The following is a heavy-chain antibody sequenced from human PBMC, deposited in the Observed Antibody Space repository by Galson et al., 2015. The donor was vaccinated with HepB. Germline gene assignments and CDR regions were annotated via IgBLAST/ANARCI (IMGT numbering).Heavy chain of an antibody. D-gene: IGHD1-26*01. CDR3: ARDLELSGSFHNWFDP. Sequence: SLRLSCAASGFTFSSYSMNWVRQAPGKGLEWVSYISSSSSTIYYADSVKGRFTISRDNAKNSLYLQMNSLRAEDTAVYYCARDLELSGSFHNWFDPWGQGTLVTVSS. CDR1: GFTFSSYS. J-gene: IGHJ5*02. CDR2: ISSSSSTI. V-gene: IGHV3-48*01.